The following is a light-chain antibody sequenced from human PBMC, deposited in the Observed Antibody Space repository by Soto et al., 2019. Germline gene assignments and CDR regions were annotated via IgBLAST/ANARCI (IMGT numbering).Light chain of an antibody. CDR3: QQYNSYPLT. V-gene: IGKV1-8*01. Sequence: AIRMTQSPSSLSASTGDRVTITCRASQGISSYLAWYQQKPGKAPKLLIYKASSLESGVPSRFSGSGSGTEFTLTVSSLQPADFATYYCQQYNSYPLTFGGGTKVDIK. J-gene: IGKJ4*01. CDR2: KAS. CDR1: QGISSY.